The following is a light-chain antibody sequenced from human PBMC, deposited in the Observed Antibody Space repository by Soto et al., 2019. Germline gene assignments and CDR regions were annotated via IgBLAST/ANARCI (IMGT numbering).Light chain of an antibody. CDR3: SSYAGSNMGV. CDR1: SSDVGRYNF. CDR2: EVT. V-gene: IGLV2-8*01. J-gene: IGLJ1*01. Sequence: QSVLTQPPSASGSPGQSVSISCTGTSSDVGRYNFVSWYQQHPGKAPKLLIYEVTQRPSGVPDRFSGSKSGNTAPLTVSGLQAEDEADYYCSSYAGSNMGVFGTGTKVTVL.